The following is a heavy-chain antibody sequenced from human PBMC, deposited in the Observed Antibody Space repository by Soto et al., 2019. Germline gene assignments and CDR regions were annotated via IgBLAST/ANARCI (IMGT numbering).Heavy chain of an antibody. J-gene: IGHJ3*02. Sequence: QVQLVQSGAEVKKPGASVKVSCKASGYTFTSYYMHWVRQAPGQGLEWMGIINPSGGSTSYAQKFQGRVTITRDTSTSTVYMEVSSLRSEDTAVYYCAITSYSSGWYDGAFDIWGQGTMVTVSS. CDR1: GYTFTSYY. V-gene: IGHV1-46*01. CDR2: INPSGGST. D-gene: IGHD6-19*01. CDR3: AITSYSSGWYDGAFDI.